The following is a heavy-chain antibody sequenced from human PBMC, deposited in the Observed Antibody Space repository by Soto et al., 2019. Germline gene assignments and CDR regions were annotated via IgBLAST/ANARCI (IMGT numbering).Heavy chain of an antibody. CDR2: ISWNSGSI. Sequence: EVQLVESGGGLVQPGRSLRLSCAASGFTSDDYAMHWVRQAPGKGLEWGSGISWNSGSIGYADSVKGRFTISRDNAKNSLYLQMNSLRLEDTALYYCAKGVVVVPDDDDAFDIWGQGTMVTVSS. CDR1: GFTSDDYA. CDR3: AKGVVVVPDDDDAFDI. V-gene: IGHV3-9*02. D-gene: IGHD2-2*01. J-gene: IGHJ3*02.